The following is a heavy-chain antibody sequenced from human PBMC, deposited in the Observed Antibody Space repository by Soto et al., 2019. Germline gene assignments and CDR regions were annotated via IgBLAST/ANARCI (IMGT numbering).Heavy chain of an antibody. CDR1: GFTFSSYS. Sequence: GGSLRLSCAASGFTFSSYSMNWVRQAPGKGLEWVSSISSSSSYIYYADSVKGRFTISRDNAKNSLYLQMNSLRAEDTAVYYCARDKSGYSSGWTSRGYYYYGMDVWGQGTTVTVSS. CDR2: ISSSSSYI. J-gene: IGHJ6*02. D-gene: IGHD6-19*01. CDR3: ARDKSGYSSGWTSRGYYYYGMDV. V-gene: IGHV3-21*01.